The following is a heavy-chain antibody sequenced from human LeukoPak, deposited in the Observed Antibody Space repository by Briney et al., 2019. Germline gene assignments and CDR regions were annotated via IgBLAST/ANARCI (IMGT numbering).Heavy chain of an antibody. D-gene: IGHD2-15*01. J-gene: IGHJ4*02. CDR1: GFTFSSYA. Sequence: GGSLRLSXAASGFTFSSYAMSWVRQAPGKGLEWVSAISGSGGSTYYADSVKGRLTISRDNSKNTLYLQMNSLRAEDTAVYYCANPFRGYCSGGSCYSLHYWGQGTLVTVSS. CDR3: ANPFRGYCSGGSCYSLHY. V-gene: IGHV3-23*01. CDR2: ISGSGGST.